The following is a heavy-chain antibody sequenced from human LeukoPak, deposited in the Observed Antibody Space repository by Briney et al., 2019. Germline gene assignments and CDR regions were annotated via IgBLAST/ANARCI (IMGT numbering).Heavy chain of an antibody. CDR2: VDWDDDK. J-gene: IGHJ4*02. CDR1: GVSLSTSGMG. D-gene: IGHD1-26*01. V-gene: IGHV2-70*04. CDR3: ALLGATTRGGVDY. Sequence: SGPALVKPTQTLTLTCTFSGVSLSTSGMGVSCIRQPPGKALEWLARVDWDDDKFYSTSLKTRLTLSKDTSKNQVVLTMTNMDPVGTATYYCALLGATTRGGVDYWGQGTLVTVSS.